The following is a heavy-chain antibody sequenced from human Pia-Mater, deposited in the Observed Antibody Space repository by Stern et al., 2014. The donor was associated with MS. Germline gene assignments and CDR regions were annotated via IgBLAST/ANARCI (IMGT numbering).Heavy chain of an antibody. Sequence: VQLVESGGGVVQHGGSLRLSCAASGFTFSSYGMHWVRQAPGKGLEWGEGISYDGSNKYYADSVKGRFTISRDNSKNTLYLQMNSLRAEDTAVYYCAKDRQTGTTLLESDYWGQGTLVTVSS. CDR1: GFTFSSYG. J-gene: IGHJ4*02. CDR2: ISYDGSNK. CDR3: AKDRQTGTTLLESDY. V-gene: IGHV3-30*18. D-gene: IGHD1-7*01.